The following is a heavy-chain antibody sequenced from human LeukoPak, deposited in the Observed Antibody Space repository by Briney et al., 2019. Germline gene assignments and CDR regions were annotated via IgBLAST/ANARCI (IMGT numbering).Heavy chain of an antibody. CDR1: GFTFSSYW. CDR3: ASEMEDIVATFDY. V-gene: IGHV3-7*01. CDR2: IKQDGSEK. D-gene: IGHD5-12*01. J-gene: IGHJ4*02. Sequence: PGGSLRLSCAASGFTFSSYWVSWVRQARGKGLEWVANIKQDGSEKYYVDSVKGRFTITSDNAKNSLYLQMNSLRAEDTAVYYCASEMEDIVATFDYWGQGTPVTVSS.